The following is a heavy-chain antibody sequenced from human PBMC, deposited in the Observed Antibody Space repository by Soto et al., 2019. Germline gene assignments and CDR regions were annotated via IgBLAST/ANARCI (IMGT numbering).Heavy chain of an antibody. V-gene: IGHV4-59*12. CDR2: IYYSGST. J-gene: IGHJ3*02. D-gene: IGHD3-16*02. CDR3: AREGSIWGSYRYPSAFDI. Sequence: SETLSLTCTVSGGSISSYYWSWIRQPPGKGLEWIGYIYYSGSTNYNPSLKSRVTISVDTSKNQFSLKLSPVTAADTAVYYCAREGSIWGSYRYPSAFDIWGQGTMVTVSS. CDR1: GGSISSYY.